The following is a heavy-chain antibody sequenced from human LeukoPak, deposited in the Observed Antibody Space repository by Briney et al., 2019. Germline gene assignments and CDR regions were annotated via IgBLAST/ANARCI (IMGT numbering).Heavy chain of an antibody. CDR3: AKERATWVVGQQQPGY. V-gene: IGHV3-9*01. Sequence: PGGSLRLSCAASGFTFDDYAMHWVRQAPGKGLEWVSGISWNSGSIGYADSVKGRFTISRDNSKNTLYLQMNSLRAGDTAIYYCAKERATWVVGQQQPGYWGQGTLVTVSS. D-gene: IGHD6-13*01. J-gene: IGHJ4*02. CDR2: ISWNSGSI. CDR1: GFTFDDYA.